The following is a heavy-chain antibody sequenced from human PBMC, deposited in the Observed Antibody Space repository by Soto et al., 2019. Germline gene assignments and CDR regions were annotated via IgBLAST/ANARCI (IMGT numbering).Heavy chain of an antibody. V-gene: IGHV3-30*18. CDR3: AKDSYDGIVVVVAAFYYMDV. J-gene: IGHJ6*03. Sequence: GGSLRLSCAASGFTFSSYGMHWVRQAPGKGLEWVAVISYDGSNKYYADSVKGRFTISRDNSKNTLYLQMNSLRAEDTAVYYCAKDSYDGIVVVVAAFYYMDVWGKGTTVTVSS. D-gene: IGHD2-15*01. CDR1: GFTFSSYG. CDR2: ISYDGSNK.